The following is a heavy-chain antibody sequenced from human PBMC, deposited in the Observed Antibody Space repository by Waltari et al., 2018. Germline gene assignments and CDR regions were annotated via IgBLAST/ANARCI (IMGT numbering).Heavy chain of an antibody. V-gene: IGHV4-38-2*01. CDR2: IYHSGST. J-gene: IGHJ4*02. D-gene: IGHD6-13*01. CDR1: GYSISSGYY. Sequence: QVQLQESGPGLVKPSETLSLTCAVSGYSISSGYYWGWIRQPPGKGLEWIGSIYHSGSTYYNPSLKSRVTISVDTSKNQCSLKLSSVTAADTAVYYCARRGSGIAAAGTFDYWGQGTLVTVSS. CDR3: ARRGSGIAAAGTFDY.